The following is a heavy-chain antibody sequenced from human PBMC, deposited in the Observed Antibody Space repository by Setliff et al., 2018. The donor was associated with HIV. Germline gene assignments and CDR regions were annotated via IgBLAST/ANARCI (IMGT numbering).Heavy chain of an antibody. J-gene: IGHJ5*02. CDR2: IHHTGGT. CDR1: GGSIRSDNYY. Sequence: NPSETLSLTCRVSGGSIRSDNYYWAWIRQPPGKRLEWIASIHHTGGTYYNPSLKSRVTISVDTSKDQFSLKLRSLTATDTAIYHCARSMRYFYDTSGFSWFDPWGQGTLVTV. V-gene: IGHV4-39*01. CDR3: ARSMRYFYDTSGFSWFDP. D-gene: IGHD3-22*01.